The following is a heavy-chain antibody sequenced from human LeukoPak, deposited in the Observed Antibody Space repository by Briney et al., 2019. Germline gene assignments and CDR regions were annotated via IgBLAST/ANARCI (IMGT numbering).Heavy chain of an antibody. CDR3: AREIAVAGTVDY. V-gene: IGHV3-9*01. CDR2: IGWSSGSI. CDR1: GFTFDDYA. D-gene: IGHD6-19*01. Sequence: GGSLRLSCAASGFTFDDYAMHWVRQAPGKGLEWVPGIGWSSGSIGYADSVKGRFTISRDNAKNSLYLQMNSLRAEDTAVYYCAREIAVAGTVDYWGQGTLVTVSS. J-gene: IGHJ4*02.